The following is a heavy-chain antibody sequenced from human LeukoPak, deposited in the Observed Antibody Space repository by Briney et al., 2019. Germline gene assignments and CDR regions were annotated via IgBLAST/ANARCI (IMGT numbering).Heavy chain of an antibody. Sequence: GGSLRLSCAASGFTFSSYAMHWVRQAPGKGLEWVAVISYDGSNKYYADSVKGRFTISRDNSKNTLYLQMNSLRAEDTAVYYCAKGYGSGSYYFVTLWGQGTLVTVSS. CDR2: ISYDGSNK. CDR1: GFTFSSYA. D-gene: IGHD3-10*01. J-gene: IGHJ4*02. V-gene: IGHV3-30-3*01. CDR3: AKGYGSGSYYFVTL.